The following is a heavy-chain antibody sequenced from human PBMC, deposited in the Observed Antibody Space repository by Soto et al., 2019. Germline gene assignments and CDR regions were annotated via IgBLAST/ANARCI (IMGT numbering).Heavy chain of an antibody. CDR3: ARGRGVYGGGDCHLHYFDY. CDR2: ISSSSSTI. CDR1: GFTFSSYS. V-gene: IGHV3-48*01. Sequence: EVQRLESGGGLVQPGGSLRLSCAASGFTFSSYSTNWVRQAPGKGLEWVSYISSSSSTIYYADSVKGRFTISRDNAKNSLYLQMNSLRAEDTAVYYCARGRGVYGGGDCHLHYFDYWGQRTLVTVSS. D-gene: IGHD2-21*01. J-gene: IGHJ4*02.